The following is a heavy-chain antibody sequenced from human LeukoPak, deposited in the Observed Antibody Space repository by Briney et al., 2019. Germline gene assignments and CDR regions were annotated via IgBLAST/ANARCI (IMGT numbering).Heavy chain of an antibody. Sequence: ASVNVSCKASGYTFTGYYMHWVRQAPGQGLEWMGCSNPNSGGTNYAQKFQGRVTMTRDTSISTAYMELSRLRSDDTDVYYCARSVAVAGTDYYYYMDVWGKGTTVTISS. V-gene: IGHV1-2*02. D-gene: IGHD6-19*01. J-gene: IGHJ6*03. CDR1: GYTFTGYY. CDR3: ARSVAVAGTDYYYYMDV. CDR2: SNPNSGGT.